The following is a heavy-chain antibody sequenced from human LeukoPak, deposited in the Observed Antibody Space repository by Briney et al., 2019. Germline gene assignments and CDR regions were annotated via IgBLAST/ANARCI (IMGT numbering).Heavy chain of an antibody. J-gene: IGHJ5*02. CDR3: ARDTRYSSGLNWFDP. D-gene: IGHD6-19*01. V-gene: IGHV4-39*07. Sequence: SETLSLTCTVSGGSISSSSYYWGWIRQPPGKGLEWIGSIYYSGSTYYNPSLKSRVTISVDTSKNQFSLKLSSVTAADTAVYYCARDTRYSSGLNWFDPWGQGTLVTVSS. CDR1: GGSISSSSYY. CDR2: IYYSGST.